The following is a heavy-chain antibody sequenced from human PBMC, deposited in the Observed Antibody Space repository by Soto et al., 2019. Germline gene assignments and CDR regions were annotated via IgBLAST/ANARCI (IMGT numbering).Heavy chain of an antibody. D-gene: IGHD6-6*01. V-gene: IGHV1-8*01. J-gene: IGHJ4*02. Sequence: GASVKVSCKASGYTFTSYDINWVRQATGQGLEWMGWMNPNSGNTGYAQKFQGRVTMTRNTSISTAYMELSSLRSEDTAVYYCALRTAISSIAARRLDYWGQGTLVTSPQ. CDR3: ALRTAISSIAARRLDY. CDR1: GYTFTSYD. CDR2: MNPNSGNT.